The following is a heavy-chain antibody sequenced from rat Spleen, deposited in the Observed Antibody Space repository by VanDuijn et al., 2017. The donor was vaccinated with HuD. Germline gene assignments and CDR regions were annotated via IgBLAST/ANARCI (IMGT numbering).Heavy chain of an antibody. Sequence: QVQLKESGPGLVQPSETLSLTCTVSGFSLTSYGVSWVRQPSGKGPEWMGRMWYDGDTAYNSLLKSRLSISRDTSKSQVLLKMNSLQPEDTGTYYCNRKMGSPDYWGQGVMVTVSS. CDR2: MWYDGDT. J-gene: IGHJ2*01. V-gene: IGHV2-34*01. CDR3: NRKMGSPDY. D-gene: IGHD1-12*02. CDR1: GFSLTSYG.